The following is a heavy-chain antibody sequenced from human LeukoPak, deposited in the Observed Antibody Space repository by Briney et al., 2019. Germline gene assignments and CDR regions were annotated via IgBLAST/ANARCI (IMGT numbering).Heavy chain of an antibody. CDR1: GFTFSDYY. Sequence: PGESLRLSCAASGFTFSDYYMSWIRQAPVKGLEWVSYISSSGSTIYYADSVKGRFTISRDNAKNSLYLQMNSLRAEDTAVYYCARYDFWSGPGIFDYWGQGTLVTVSS. V-gene: IGHV3-11*04. J-gene: IGHJ4*02. D-gene: IGHD3-3*01. CDR2: ISSSGSTI. CDR3: ARYDFWSGPGIFDY.